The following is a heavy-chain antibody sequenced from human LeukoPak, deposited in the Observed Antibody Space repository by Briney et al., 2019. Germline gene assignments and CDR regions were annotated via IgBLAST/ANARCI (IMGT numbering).Heavy chain of an antibody. CDR2: IYTSGST. Sequence: SETLSLTCTVSGGSISSYYWSWIRQPAGKGLEWIGRIYTSGSTNYNPSLKSRVTMSVDTSKNQFSLKLSSVTAADTAVYYCATIYYGSGTYYFDYWGQGTLVTVSS. V-gene: IGHV4-4*07. CDR1: GGSISSYY. D-gene: IGHD3-10*01. J-gene: IGHJ4*02. CDR3: ATIYYGSGTYYFDY.